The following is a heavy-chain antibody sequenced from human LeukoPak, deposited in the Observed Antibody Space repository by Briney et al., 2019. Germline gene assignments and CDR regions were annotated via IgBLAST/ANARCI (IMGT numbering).Heavy chain of an antibody. CDR2: IYTSGST. CDR1: GGSISSGSYY. D-gene: IGHD3-3*01. J-gene: IGHJ4*02. V-gene: IGHV4-61*02. Sequence: SETLSLTCTVSGGSISSGSYYWSWIRQPAGKGLEWIGRIYTSGSTNYNPSLKSRVTISVDTSKNQFSLKLSSVTAADTAVYYCARGAGYDFWSGYSNSDYFDYWGQGTLVTVSS. CDR3: ARGAGYDFWSGYSNSDYFDY.